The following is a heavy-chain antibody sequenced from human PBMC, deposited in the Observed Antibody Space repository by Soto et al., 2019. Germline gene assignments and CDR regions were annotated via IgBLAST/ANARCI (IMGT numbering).Heavy chain of an antibody. V-gene: IGHV3-15*01. CDR2: IKSKIAGGTT. D-gene: IGHD2-15*01. Sequence: EVQLVESGGGLVKPGGSLRLSCAASGFTFSNGWMSWVRQAPGKGLEWGGRIKSKIAGGTTDYSAPVKGRFTISRDDSKYTLYLQMNTLKTEDTAVYYCTTDSTQTFCDGGPCYSVQTKTHDSWGQGTLVTVSS. J-gene: IGHJ5*02. CDR3: TTDSTQTFCDGGPCYSVQTKTHDS. CDR1: GFTFSNGW.